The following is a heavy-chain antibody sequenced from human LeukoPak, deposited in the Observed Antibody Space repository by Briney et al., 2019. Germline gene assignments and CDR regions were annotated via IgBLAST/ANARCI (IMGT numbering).Heavy chain of an antibody. V-gene: IGHV3-33*01. CDR3: ARGDYYDSSGYYFPDAFDI. CDR2: IWYVGSNK. D-gene: IGHD3-22*01. Sequence: PGWSLTLSCAASGLTFSRYGMLWVRQAPGKGLEWVAVIWYVGSNKYYVDSVQGRFTVSRDNSKNTLYLQMSSLRAEDTAVYYCARGDYYDSSGYYFPDAFDIWGQGTMVTVSS. CDR1: GLTFSRYG. J-gene: IGHJ3*02.